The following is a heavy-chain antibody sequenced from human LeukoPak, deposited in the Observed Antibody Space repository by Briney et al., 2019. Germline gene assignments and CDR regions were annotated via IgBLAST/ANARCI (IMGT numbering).Heavy chain of an antibody. D-gene: IGHD3-22*01. Sequence: PSETLSLTCSLSHGAISTFFWNWIRQPAGKGLEWIGRIYTSGSTNYNPSLKSRVTISVDTSKNQFSLKLSSVTAADTAVYYCARERKLTMIEDYWGQGTLVTVSS. CDR2: IYTSGST. J-gene: IGHJ4*02. CDR1: HGAISTFF. CDR3: ARERKLTMIEDY. V-gene: IGHV4-4*07.